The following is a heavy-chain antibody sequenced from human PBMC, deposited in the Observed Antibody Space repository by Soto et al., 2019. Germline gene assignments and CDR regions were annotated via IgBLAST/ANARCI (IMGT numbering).Heavy chain of an antibody. D-gene: IGHD5-18*01. Sequence: SETLSLTCAVYGGSFSGYYWIWIRQPPGKGLEWIGEINHSGSTNYNPSLKSRVTISVDTSKNQFSLKLSSVTAADTAVYYCARGVYSYGGYYYYYGMDVWGQGTTVTVSS. CDR2: INHSGST. J-gene: IGHJ6*02. CDR3: ARGVYSYGGYYYYYGMDV. V-gene: IGHV4-34*01. CDR1: GGSFSGYY.